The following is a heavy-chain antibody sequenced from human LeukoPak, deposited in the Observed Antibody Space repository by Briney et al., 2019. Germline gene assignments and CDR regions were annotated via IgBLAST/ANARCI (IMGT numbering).Heavy chain of an antibody. V-gene: IGHV3-21*01. Sequence: GGSLRLSCAASGFTFSSYGMHWVRQAPGKGLEWVSSISSSSSYIYYADSVKGRFTISRDNAKNSLYLQMNSLRAEDTAVYYCARDGSSWYVHYYYYGMDVWGQGTAVTVSS. CDR2: ISSSSSYI. D-gene: IGHD6-13*01. CDR3: ARDGSSWYVHYYYYGMDV. J-gene: IGHJ6*02. CDR1: GFTFSSYG.